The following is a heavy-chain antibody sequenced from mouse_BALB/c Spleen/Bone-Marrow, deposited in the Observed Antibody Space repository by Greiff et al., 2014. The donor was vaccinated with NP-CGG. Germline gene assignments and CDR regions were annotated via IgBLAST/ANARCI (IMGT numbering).Heavy chain of an antibody. CDR1: GYTFTNYW. J-gene: IGHJ4*01. CDR3: ARRISWEYDAIYAMDY. V-gene: IGHV1-87*01. CDR2: LYPGDGDT. D-gene: IGHD2-14*01. Sequence: QVQLQQSGAELARPGASVKLSCKASGYTFTNYWMQWIKQRPGQGLEWIWALYPGDGDTSYTQKFKGKATLTADKSSSTAYMQLSSLASEDSAVYYCARRISWEYDAIYAMDYWGQGTSVTVSS.